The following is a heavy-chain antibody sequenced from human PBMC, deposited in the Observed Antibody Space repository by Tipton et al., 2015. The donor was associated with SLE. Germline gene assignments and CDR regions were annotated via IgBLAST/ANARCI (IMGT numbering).Heavy chain of an antibody. V-gene: IGHV4-59*07. CDR1: GGSISGYY. CDR3: AGAQSIYGSGTYYYYFGVGV. D-gene: IGHD3-10*01. CDR2: IHSSGST. J-gene: IGHJ6*02. Sequence: TLSLTCTVSGGSISGYYWSWIRQPPGKGLEWIAYIHSSGSTKYNPSLKSRVTISLDTSKNQFSLKVSSVTAADSAVYYCAGAQSIYGSGTYYYYFGVGVWGQGTTVTVSS.